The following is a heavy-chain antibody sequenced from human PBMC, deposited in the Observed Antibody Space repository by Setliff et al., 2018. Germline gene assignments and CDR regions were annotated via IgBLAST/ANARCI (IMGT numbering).Heavy chain of an antibody. Sequence: GASVKVSCKASGYTFTSYGISWVRQAPGQGLEWMGWISVYNGNTNYAQKLQGRVTMTTDTSTSTAYMELRSLRSDDTAVYYCARDPSLYCSSTSCSPHWFDPWGQGTLVTVSS. V-gene: IGHV1-18*01. J-gene: IGHJ5*02. CDR3: ARDPSLYCSSTSCSPHWFDP. CDR1: GYTFTSYG. D-gene: IGHD2-2*01. CDR2: ISVYNGNT.